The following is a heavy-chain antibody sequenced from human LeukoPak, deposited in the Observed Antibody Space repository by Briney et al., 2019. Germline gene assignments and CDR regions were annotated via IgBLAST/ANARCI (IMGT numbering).Heavy chain of an antibody. CDR1: GGSFSGYY. J-gene: IGHJ4*02. CDR2: INHSGST. CDR3: ARVLLWFGEYGY. D-gene: IGHD3-10*01. V-gene: IGHV4-34*01. Sequence: SETLSLTCAVYGGSFSGYYWSWIRQPPGKGLEWIGEINHSGSTNYNPSLKSRVTISVDTSKNQFSLKLSSATAADTAVYYCARVLLWFGEYGYWGQGTLVTVSS.